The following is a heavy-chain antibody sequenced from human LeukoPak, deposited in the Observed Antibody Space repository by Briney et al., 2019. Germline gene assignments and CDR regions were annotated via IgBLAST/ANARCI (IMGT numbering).Heavy chain of an antibody. D-gene: IGHD6-13*01. CDR3: ARDDRQQLVWFDY. Sequence: GGSLRLSCAASGFTFSSYAMSWVRQAPGKGLEWVSYISSSSSTIYYADSVKGRFTISRDNAKNSLYLQMNSLRAEDTAVYYCARDDRQQLVWFDYWGQGTLVTVSS. CDR2: ISSSSSTI. J-gene: IGHJ4*02. CDR1: GFTFSSYA. V-gene: IGHV3-48*01.